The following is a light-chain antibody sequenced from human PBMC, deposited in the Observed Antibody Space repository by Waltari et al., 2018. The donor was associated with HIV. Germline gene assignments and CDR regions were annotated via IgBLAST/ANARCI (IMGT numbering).Light chain of an antibody. V-gene: IGLV1-51*01. Sequence: QSVLTQQPSVSAAPGQNVTISCSGSSSNIGLHFVSWYQYVPGTAPKLLIYDKHKRPSGIPDRFSASNSGTSATLAITGLQTGDEADYSCGAWDVSLNAYVFGTGTKVTVL. CDR2: DKH. J-gene: IGLJ1*01. CDR3: GAWDVSLNAYV. CDR1: SSNIGLHF.